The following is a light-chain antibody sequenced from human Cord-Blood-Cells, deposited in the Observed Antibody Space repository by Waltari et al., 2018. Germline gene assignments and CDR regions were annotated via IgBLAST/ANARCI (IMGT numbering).Light chain of an antibody. Sequence: QSALTQPPSASGSPGQSVTISCTGTSSDVGGYNYVSWYQQHPGTAPKLMIYEGSKRPSGVPDRFSGSNSGNTASLTVSGLQAEDEADYYCSSYAGSNNFVVFGGGTKLTVL. V-gene: IGLV2-8*01. J-gene: IGLJ2*01. CDR1: SSDVGGYNY. CDR3: SSYAGSNNFVV. CDR2: EGS.